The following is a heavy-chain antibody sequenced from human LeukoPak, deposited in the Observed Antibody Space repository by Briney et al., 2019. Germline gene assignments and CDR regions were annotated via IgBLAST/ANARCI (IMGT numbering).Heavy chain of an antibody. J-gene: IGHJ4*02. CDR3: ARGPAYDFWSGHNFDY. CDR1: GGSFSGYY. Sequence: PSETLSLTCAVYGGSFSGYYWSWIRQPPGKGLGWIGEIDHSGSTNYNPSLKSRVTISVDTSKNQFSLKLSSVTAADTAVYYCARGPAYDFWSGHNFDYWGQGTLVTVSS. CDR2: IDHSGST. D-gene: IGHD3-3*01. V-gene: IGHV4-34*01.